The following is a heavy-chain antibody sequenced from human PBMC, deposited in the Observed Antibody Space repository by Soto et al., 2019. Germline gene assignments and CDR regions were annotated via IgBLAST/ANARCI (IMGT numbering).Heavy chain of an antibody. CDR3: ARGAEKGVPDHLDS. CDR2: IYSGGST. J-gene: IGHJ4*02. V-gene: IGHV3-53*01. Sequence: EVPLVESGGGLIQPGGSLRLSCAASGFTVSTNYMSWVRQAPGKGLEWVSVIYSGGSTHYADSVRGRFAISRDNSKNALYLHMNSLRAEDTAVYYCARGAEKGVPDHLDSWGQGTLVTVSS. CDR1: GFTVSTNY. D-gene: IGHD3-16*01.